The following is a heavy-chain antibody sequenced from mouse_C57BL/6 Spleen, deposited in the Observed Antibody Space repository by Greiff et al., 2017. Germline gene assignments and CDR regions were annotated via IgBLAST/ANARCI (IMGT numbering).Heavy chain of an antibody. CDR1: GYTFTEYT. CDR2: FYPGSGSI. Sequence: VQLKESGAELVKPGASVKLSCKASGYTFTEYTIHWVKQRSGQGLEWIGWFYPGSGSIKYNEKFKDKATLTADKSSSTVYMELSRLTSEDSAVYFGARHEGLYDYGGDYAMDYWGQGTSVTVSS. D-gene: IGHD2-4*01. J-gene: IGHJ4*01. V-gene: IGHV1-62-2*01. CDR3: ARHEGLYDYGGDYAMDY.